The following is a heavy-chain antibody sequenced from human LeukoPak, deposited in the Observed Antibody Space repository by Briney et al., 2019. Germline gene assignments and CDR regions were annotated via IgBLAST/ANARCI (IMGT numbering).Heavy chain of an antibody. J-gene: IGHJ3*02. D-gene: IGHD3-10*01. V-gene: IGHV4-61*02. CDR3: AITYYYGSGSHGGAFDI. CDR2: IYTSGST. Sequence: PSETLSLTCTVSGGSISSDNYYWSWIRQPAGEGLEWIGRIYTSGSTNYNPSLKSRVTMSLDTSKNQFSLNLSSVTAADTAVYYCAITYYYGSGSHGGAFDIWGQGTMVTVSS. CDR1: GGSISSDNYY.